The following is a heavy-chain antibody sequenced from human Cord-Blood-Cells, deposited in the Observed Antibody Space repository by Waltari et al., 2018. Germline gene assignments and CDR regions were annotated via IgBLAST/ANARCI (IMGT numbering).Heavy chain of an antibody. CDR2: IRKKDYGGTR. CDR3: TREEELDIVVVPADSYNWFDP. CDR1: GFTFGDYA. D-gene: IGHD2-2*01. V-gene: IGHV3-49*05. J-gene: IGHJ5*02. Sequence: EVQLVESGGGLVKPGRSLRLSCTASGFTFGDYAMSWFRQAPGKGLEWVGVIRKKDYGGTREYAASVKGRLTISKDDSKSIAYLQMNSLKTEDTAVYYCTREEELDIVVVPADSYNWFDPWGQGTLVTVSS.